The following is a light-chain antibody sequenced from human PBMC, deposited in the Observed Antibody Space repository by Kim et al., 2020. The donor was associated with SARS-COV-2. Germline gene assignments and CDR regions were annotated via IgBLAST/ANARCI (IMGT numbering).Light chain of an antibody. V-gene: IGLV3-21*04. J-gene: IGLJ3*02. Sequence: PGRPARSICWGNNIVSKSVDWYQQKPGHDPVLVIYYNSGRRSAMPARFSGSNSADTAALTISRVEAGDEDDDYCQVWDSSSDHREFGGGTQLTVL. CDR1: NIVSKS. CDR3: QVWDSSSDHRE. CDR2: YNS.